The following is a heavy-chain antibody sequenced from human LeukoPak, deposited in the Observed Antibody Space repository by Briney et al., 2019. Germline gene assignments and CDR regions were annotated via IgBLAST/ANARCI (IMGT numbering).Heavy chain of an antibody. V-gene: IGHV4-34*01. J-gene: IGHJ3*01. CDR3: ARELRDHRGGFDV. CDR2: INHSGGT. CDR1: GGSFSDYY. Sequence: SETLSLTCDVYGGSFSDYYWSWIRQPPGKGLEWIGEINHSGGTNYNPSLESRVTISLDTSKDQFSLKLSSVTAADTAVYYCARELRDHRGGFDVWGQGTMVTVSS. D-gene: IGHD1-1*01.